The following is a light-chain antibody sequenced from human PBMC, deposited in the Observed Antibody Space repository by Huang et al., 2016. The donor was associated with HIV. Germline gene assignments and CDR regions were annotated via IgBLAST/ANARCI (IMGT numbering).Light chain of an antibody. CDR3: HQHSSWPGT. V-gene: IGKV3-11*01. Sequence: DIVLTQSPATLSLSPGERATLSCRAGQSVGSYLAWYQQTPGQAPRLLVSDASHRAPGIPARFSGSGSGTDFTLTISSQEPEDFAVYYCHQHSSWPGTFGQGTRVEIK. CDR1: QSVGSY. J-gene: IGKJ1*01. CDR2: DAS.